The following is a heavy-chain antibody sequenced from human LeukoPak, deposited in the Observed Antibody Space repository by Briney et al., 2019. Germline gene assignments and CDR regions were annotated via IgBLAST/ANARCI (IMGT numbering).Heavy chain of an antibody. CDR1: GFSFSTYV. J-gene: IGHJ4*02. D-gene: IGHD6-13*01. CDR3: ARGGFSSSHNDY. CDR2: ISSSSSYI. V-gene: IGHV3-21*01. Sequence: GGSLRLSCAASGFSFSTYVMSWVRQAPGKGLEWVSSISSSSSYIYYADSMKGRFTISRDNAKNSLYLQMNSLRAEDTAVYYCARGGFSSSHNDYWGQGTLVTVSS.